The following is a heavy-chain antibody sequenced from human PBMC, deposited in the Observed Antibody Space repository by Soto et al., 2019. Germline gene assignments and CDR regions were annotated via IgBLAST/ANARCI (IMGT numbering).Heavy chain of an antibody. CDR2: ISYDGSNK. CDR1: GFTFSGYA. J-gene: IGHJ5*02. D-gene: IGHD1-26*01. CDR3: ARDTSGSYRNQNWFDP. V-gene: IGHV3-30-3*01. Sequence: QVQLVESGGGVVQPGRSLRLSCAASGFTFSGYAMHWVRQAPGKGLEWVAVISYDGSNKYYADSVKGRFTISRDNSKNTLYLQMNSLRAEDTAVYYCARDTSGSYRNQNWFDPWGQGTLVTVSS.